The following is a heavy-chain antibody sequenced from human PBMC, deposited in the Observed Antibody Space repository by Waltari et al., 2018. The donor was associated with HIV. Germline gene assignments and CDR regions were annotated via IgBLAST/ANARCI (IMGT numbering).Heavy chain of an antibody. CDR1: GYTFPSYD. Sequence: QVQVVQSGAEVKKPGASVKVSCKTSGYTFPSYDTNWVRQATGQGLEWMGWMNPNSGNTGYAQKFQGRVTMARNTSISTAYMELRSLRYEDTAVYYCARGPIVGKAFDIWGQGTMVTVSS. D-gene: IGHD1-26*01. J-gene: IGHJ3*02. CDR3: ARGPIVGKAFDI. CDR2: MNPNSGNT. V-gene: IGHV1-8*01.